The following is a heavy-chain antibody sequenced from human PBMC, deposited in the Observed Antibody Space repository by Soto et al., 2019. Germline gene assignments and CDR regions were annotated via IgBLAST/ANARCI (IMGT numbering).Heavy chain of an antibody. Sequence: QVQLVQSGAEVKEPGASVRVSCKASGYTFQNYHMHWVRQAPGQGLEWMGIIHPSGETTTYEQKFQGRRAMTRDTSMRTAYMELSSLTSEDTAVYYCARDLWGSWTVDYWGQGTLVTVSS. J-gene: IGHJ4*02. V-gene: IGHV1-46*02. CDR2: IHPSGETT. D-gene: IGHD3-16*01. CDR1: GYTFQNYH. CDR3: ARDLWGSWTVDY.